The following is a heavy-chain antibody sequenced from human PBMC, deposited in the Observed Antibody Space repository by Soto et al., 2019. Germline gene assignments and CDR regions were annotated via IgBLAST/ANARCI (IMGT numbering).Heavy chain of an antibody. CDR1: GFSLSTSGVG. Sequence: QITLKESGPPLVKPTQTLTLTCTFSGFSLSTSGVGVAWIRQPPGKALEWLALIYWDDDKRYRPSLESRLTITQDPSKNPVVLTKTNMDPVDPAPYYCAYLACCGGSCYLVSFSGMDGWGQGTTVPVPS. J-gene: IGHJ6*02. CDR3: AYLACCGGSCYLVSFSGMDG. V-gene: IGHV2-5*02. D-gene: IGHD2-15*01. CDR2: IYWDDDK.